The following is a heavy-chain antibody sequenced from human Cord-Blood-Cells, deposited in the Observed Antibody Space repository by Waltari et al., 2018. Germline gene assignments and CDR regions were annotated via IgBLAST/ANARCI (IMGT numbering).Heavy chain of an antibody. CDR1: GGSISSSSYY. V-gene: IGHV4-39*01. Sequence: QLQLQESGPGLVKPSETLSLTCTVSGGSISSSSYYWGCIRQPPGKGLEWIGSIYYSGSTYYNPSLKSRVTISVDTSKNQFSLKLSSVTAADTAVYYCARSYDSSGYYFLDFDYWGQGTLVTVSS. D-gene: IGHD3-22*01. CDR2: IYYSGST. CDR3: ARSYDSSGYYFLDFDY. J-gene: IGHJ4*02.